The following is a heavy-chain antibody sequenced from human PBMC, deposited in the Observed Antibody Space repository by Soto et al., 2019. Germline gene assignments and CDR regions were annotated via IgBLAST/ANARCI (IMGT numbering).Heavy chain of an antibody. CDR3: VRDRPYSSSSAVRFDP. J-gene: IGHJ5*02. Sequence: EASVKVSCKSSGYTFSTYGITWVRQAPGRGLEWMGWISGFNSYTSYAQKFRGRVTMTTDTSTSTAYMELRGLRSDDTAVYYCVRDRPYSSSSAVRFDPWGQGTLVTVSS. CDR1: GYTFSTYG. V-gene: IGHV1-18*04. D-gene: IGHD6-13*01. CDR2: ISGFNSYT.